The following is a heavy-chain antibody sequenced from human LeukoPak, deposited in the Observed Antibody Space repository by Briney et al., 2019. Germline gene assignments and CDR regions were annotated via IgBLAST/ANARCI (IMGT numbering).Heavy chain of an antibody. CDR1: GFTFSSYG. D-gene: IGHD2-21*02. V-gene: IGHV3-33*01. J-gene: IGHJ3*02. CDR2: IWYDGSNK. Sequence: GGSLRLSCAASGFTFSSYGMHWVRQAPGKGLEWVAVIWYDGSNKYYADSVKGRFTISRDNSKNTLYLQMNSLRAEDTAVYYCAVIPDVVTATLDAFDIWGQGTMVTVPS. CDR3: AVIPDVVTATLDAFDI.